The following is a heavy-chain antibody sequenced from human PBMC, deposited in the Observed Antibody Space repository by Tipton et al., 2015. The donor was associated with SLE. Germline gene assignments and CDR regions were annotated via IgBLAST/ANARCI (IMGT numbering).Heavy chain of an antibody. CDR2: IYSAGST. CDR3: AKDTDFDY. J-gene: IGHJ4*02. Sequence: SLRLSCAASGFTFSSYAMTWVRQVPGKGLEWVSLIYSAGSTSYADSVKGRFTVSRDTSKNTLYLQMNSLRAEDTAVYYCAKDTDFDYWGQGSLVTVSS. CDR1: GFTFSSYA. V-gene: IGHV3-23*03.